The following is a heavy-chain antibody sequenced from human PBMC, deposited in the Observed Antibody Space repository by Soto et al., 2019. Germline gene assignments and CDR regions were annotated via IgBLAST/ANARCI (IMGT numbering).Heavy chain of an antibody. V-gene: IGHV3-23*01. D-gene: IGHD1-26*01. J-gene: IGHJ6*04. CDR3: ATGVELDV. CDR2: IGDRGAST. CDR1: GFSFSSFA. Sequence: EVLLLESGGGLVQPGGSLRLSCEASGFSFSSFAMNWVRQAPGKGLEWVSAIGDRGASTYYADSVKGRFTISRDNSRNTRYLQVNSLRAEDTAVYYCATGVELDVWGNGTTVTVSS.